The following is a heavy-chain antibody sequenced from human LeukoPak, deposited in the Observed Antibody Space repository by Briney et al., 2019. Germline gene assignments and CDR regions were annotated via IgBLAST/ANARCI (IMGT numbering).Heavy chain of an antibody. V-gene: IGHV3-9*01. CDR3: AKDRAYSSSHFDY. Sequence: GRSLRLSCAASGFTFDDYAMHWVRRAPGTGRGGGLGISWNSGSLGYADSVKGRFTISRDNAKNSLYLQVNSLRAEDTALYYCAKDRAYSSSHFDYWGQGTLVTASS. CDR1: GFTFDDYA. J-gene: IGHJ4*02. CDR2: ISWNSGSL. D-gene: IGHD6-13*01.